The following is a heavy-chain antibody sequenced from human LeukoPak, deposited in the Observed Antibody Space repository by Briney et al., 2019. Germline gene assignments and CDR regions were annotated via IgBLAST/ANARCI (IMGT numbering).Heavy chain of an antibody. Sequence: PGGSLRLSCAASGFTFDDYGMSWVRQAPGKGLEWVSSISSSSSYIYYADSVKGRFTISRDNAKKSMYLEMNSLRAEDTAVYYCARPSNEGQWLVGQGVDYWGQGTLVTVSS. V-gene: IGHV3-21*01. CDR2: ISSSSSYI. J-gene: IGHJ4*02. D-gene: IGHD6-19*01. CDR1: GFTFDDYG. CDR3: ARPSNEGQWLVGQGVDY.